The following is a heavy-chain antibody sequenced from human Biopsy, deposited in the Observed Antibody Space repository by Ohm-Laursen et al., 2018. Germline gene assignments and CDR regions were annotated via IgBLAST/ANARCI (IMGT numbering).Heavy chain of an antibody. Sequence: SDTLSLTCSVSGGPIISYYWTWTRQPPGKGLEWIGHVYNGGITNYNPSLKSRVTISKDTSKNQFSLQVNSVTAADTAVYYCARTPRDSFWSGSYKRGLWFDPWGQGTLVIVSS. CDR2: VYNGGIT. CDR1: GGPIISYY. V-gene: IGHV4-59*07. D-gene: IGHD3-3*01. J-gene: IGHJ5*02. CDR3: ARTPRDSFWSGSYKRGLWFDP.